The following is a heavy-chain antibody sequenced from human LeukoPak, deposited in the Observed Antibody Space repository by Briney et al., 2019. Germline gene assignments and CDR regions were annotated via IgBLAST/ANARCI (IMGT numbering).Heavy chain of an antibody. CDR2: VNSDGSST. CDR1: GFTFSSYA. J-gene: IGHJ4*02. CDR3: VSGDYGNY. D-gene: IGHD4-17*01. V-gene: IGHV3-74*01. Sequence: PGGSLRLSCAASGFTFSSYAMSWVRQAPGKGLVWVSRVNSDGSSTNYADSVEGRFTVSRDNAKNTLFLQMNSLRVEDTALYYCVSGDYGNYWGQGTLVTVSS.